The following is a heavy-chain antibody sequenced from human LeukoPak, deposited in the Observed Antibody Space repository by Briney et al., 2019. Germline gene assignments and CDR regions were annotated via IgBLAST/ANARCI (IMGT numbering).Heavy chain of an antibody. Sequence: SQTLSLTCTVSGGSISSGSYYWSWIRQPAGKGLEWIGRIYTSGSTNYNPSLKSRVTISVDTSKNQFSLKLSSVAAADTAVYYCARSTYWYDSSGYYTWYFDYWGQGTLVTVSS. V-gene: IGHV4-61*02. D-gene: IGHD3-22*01. CDR1: GGSISSGSYY. CDR2: IYTSGST. CDR3: ARSTYWYDSSGYYTWYFDY. J-gene: IGHJ4*02.